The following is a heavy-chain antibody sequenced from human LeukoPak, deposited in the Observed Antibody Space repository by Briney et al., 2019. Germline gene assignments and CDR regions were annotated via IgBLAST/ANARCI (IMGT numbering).Heavy chain of an antibody. CDR1: GYTFTDYY. V-gene: IGHV1-69-2*01. CDR3: ATRRGYSGYDLGSPNCCHYYIDV. J-gene: IGHJ6*03. Sequence: ASVKVSRKVSGYTFTDYYMHWVQQAPGKGLEWMGLVDPEDGETIYAEKFQGRVTITADTSTDTAYMELSSLRSEDTAVYYCATRRGYSGYDLGSPNCCHYYIDVWGKGTTVTVSS. D-gene: IGHD5-12*01. CDR2: VDPEDGET.